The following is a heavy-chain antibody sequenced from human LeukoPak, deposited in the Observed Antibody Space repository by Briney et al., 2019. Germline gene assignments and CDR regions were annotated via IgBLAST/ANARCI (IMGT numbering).Heavy chain of an antibody. J-gene: IGHJ4*02. Sequence: PGGSLRLSCAPSRFTFTSDAMSWGRQAPGKGLEWLSTITSGSSTYYPDSVKGRITISRDNSKNTLYLQMNSLTADDTAVYYCAKNVLAASTYYFDYWGQGTLVTVSS. CDR2: ITSGSST. CDR1: RFTFTSDA. CDR3: AKNVLAASTYYFDY. D-gene: IGHD2-15*01. V-gene: IGHV3-23*05.